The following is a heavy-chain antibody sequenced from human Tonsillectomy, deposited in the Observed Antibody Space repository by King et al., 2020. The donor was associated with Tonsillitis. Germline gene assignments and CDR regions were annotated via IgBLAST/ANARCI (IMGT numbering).Heavy chain of an antibody. V-gene: IGHV1-69*04. CDR3: ARETDPVTMGAGY. J-gene: IGHJ4*02. D-gene: IGHD3-10*01. CDR1: GGIFSNRA. CDR2: IIPMLSKA. Sequence: QLVQSGAEVKKPGSSVKVSCKTSGGIFSNRAISWVRQAPGQGLEWMGGIIPMLSKANYAQKFQGRLTITADRSTSTAFMELSSLRSEDTAVYYCARETDPVTMGAGYWGQGTLVTVSS.